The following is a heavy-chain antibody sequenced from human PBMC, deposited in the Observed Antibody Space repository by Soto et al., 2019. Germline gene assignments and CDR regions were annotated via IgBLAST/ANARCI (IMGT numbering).Heavy chain of an antibody. J-gene: IGHJ4*02. CDR1: GGSMSSRDW. CDR2: IYHSGYT. V-gene: IGHV4-4*02. Sequence: QVQLQESGPGLVKPSGTLSLTCAVSGGSMSSRDWWSWVRPPPGKGLEWIGEIYHSGYTHYNPSLQSRVTISIDKSKNQSSLKMTAVTAADTAVYYCARDLDYRVEDGWGQGTLVTVSS. D-gene: IGHD3-9*01. CDR3: ARDLDYRVEDG.